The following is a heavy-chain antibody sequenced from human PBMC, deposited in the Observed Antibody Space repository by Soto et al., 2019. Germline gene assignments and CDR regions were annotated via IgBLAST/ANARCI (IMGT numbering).Heavy chain of an antibody. Sequence: SETLSLTCTVSGGSISSGDYYWSWIRQPPGKGLEWIGYIYYSGSTYYNPSLKSRVTISVDTSKNQFSLKLSSVTAADTAVYYCAIDPVDIVATPPVYFDYWGQGTLVTVSS. V-gene: IGHV4-30-4*01. D-gene: IGHD5-12*01. CDR2: IYYSGST. CDR3: AIDPVDIVATPPVYFDY. CDR1: GGSISSGDYY. J-gene: IGHJ4*02.